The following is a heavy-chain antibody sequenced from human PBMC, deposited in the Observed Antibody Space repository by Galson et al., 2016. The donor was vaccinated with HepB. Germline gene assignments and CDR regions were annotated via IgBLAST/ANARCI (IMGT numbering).Heavy chain of an antibody. CDR2: INPANGNT. D-gene: IGHD3-3*01. J-gene: IGHJ4*02. CDR3: AKVGEDFSSGYSSGLAY. CDR1: GYIFSRYT. Sequence: SVKVSCKASGYIFSRYTMHWVRQAPGQRLEWMGWINPANGNTKYSQKFQGGVTFSSDTSANTGYMELSSLRSEDTAVYYCAKVGEDFSSGYSSGLAYWGQGTLVTVSP. V-gene: IGHV1-3*01.